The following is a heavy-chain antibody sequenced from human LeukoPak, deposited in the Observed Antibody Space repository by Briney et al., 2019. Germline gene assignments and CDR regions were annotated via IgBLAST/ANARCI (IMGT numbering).Heavy chain of an antibody. CDR1: GGSISSYY. J-gene: IGHJ4*02. CDR3: ARASIAARQLDY. Sequence: SETLSLTCTVSGGSISSYYWNWIRQPAGKGLEWIGRIYTSGSTNYNPSPKSRVTMSVDTSKNQFSLKLSSVTAADTAVYYCARASIAARQLDYWGQGTLVTVSS. CDR2: IYTSGST. V-gene: IGHV4-4*07. D-gene: IGHD6-6*01.